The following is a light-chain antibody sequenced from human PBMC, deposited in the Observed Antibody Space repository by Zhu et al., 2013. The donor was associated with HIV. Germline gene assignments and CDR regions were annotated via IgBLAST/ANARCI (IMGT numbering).Light chain of an antibody. CDR1: QSVSSN. CDR2: GAS. Sequence: EIVMTQSPATLSVSPGERATLSCRASQSVSSNLAWYQQKPGQAPRLLIYGASIRATGIPGRFSGSGSGTEFTLTISSLQSEDFAVYYCQQYNNWPPWTFGQGTKVEV. CDR3: QQYNNWPPWT. J-gene: IGKJ1*01. V-gene: IGKV3-15*01.